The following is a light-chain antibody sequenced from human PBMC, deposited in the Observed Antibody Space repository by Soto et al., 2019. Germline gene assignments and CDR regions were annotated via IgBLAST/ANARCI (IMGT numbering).Light chain of an antibody. J-gene: IGKJ4*01. CDR1: QSVSSD. CDR3: QQYNNWPLT. CDR2: VAS. Sequence: EIVMTQSPATLSVSPGERATLSCRASQSVSSDLAWYQKKPGQAPRLLIYVASTRATGIPARFSGSGSGTEFTLTISSLQSEDFAVYYCQQYNNWPLTFGGGTKVDI. V-gene: IGKV3-15*01.